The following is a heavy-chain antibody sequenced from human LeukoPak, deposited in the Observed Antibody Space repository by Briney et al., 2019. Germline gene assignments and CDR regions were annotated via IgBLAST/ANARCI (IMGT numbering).Heavy chain of an antibody. V-gene: IGHV3-21*01. Sequence: PGGSLRLSCAASGFTFSSYSMNWVRQTPGKGRDWVSSISGSSTYIYYADSVKGRFTISRDNAKNSLYLQMNSLRAEDTAVYYCARALEPSIAVIDYWGQGTLVTVSS. CDR3: ARALEPSIAVIDY. CDR1: GFTFSSYS. J-gene: IGHJ4*02. D-gene: IGHD6-19*01. CDR2: ISGSSTYI.